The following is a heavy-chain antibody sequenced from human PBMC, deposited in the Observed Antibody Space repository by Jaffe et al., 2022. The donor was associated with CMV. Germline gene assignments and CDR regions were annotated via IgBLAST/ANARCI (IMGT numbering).Heavy chain of an antibody. Sequence: QVQLVESGGGVVQPGRSLRLSCAASGFTFSSYGMHWVRQAPGKGLEWVAVIWYDGSNKYYADSVKGRFTISRDNSKNTLYLQMNSLRAEDTAVYYCARDFRDYDFWSGSDAPARRPVDYWGQGTLVTVSS. CDR1: GFTFSSYG. CDR2: IWYDGSNK. CDR3: ARDFRDYDFWSGSDAPARRPVDY. D-gene: IGHD3-3*01. V-gene: IGHV3-33*01. J-gene: IGHJ4*02.